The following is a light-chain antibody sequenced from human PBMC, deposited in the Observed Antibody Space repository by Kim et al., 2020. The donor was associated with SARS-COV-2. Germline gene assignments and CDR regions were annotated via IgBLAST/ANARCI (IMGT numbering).Light chain of an antibody. J-gene: IGLJ2*01. CDR1: SIGSKS. CDR3: QVWDSSDDHRVV. V-gene: IGLV3-21*04. CDR2: YDS. Sequence: PGKTARFTCGGTSIGSKSVHWYQQKPGQAPVLVISYDSVRPSGIPERFSGSNSGNTATVTISRVEAGDEADYYCQVWDSSDDHRVVFGGGTQLTVL.